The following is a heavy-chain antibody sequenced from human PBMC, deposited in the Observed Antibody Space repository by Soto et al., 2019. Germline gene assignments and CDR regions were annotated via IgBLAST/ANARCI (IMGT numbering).Heavy chain of an antibody. CDR1: GGSISSSSYY. CDR2: IYYSGST. J-gene: IGHJ4*02. Sequence: QLQLQESGPGLVKPSETLSLTCTVSGGSISSSSYYWGWIRQPPGKGLGWIGSIYYSGSTYYNPSLKXRXTXSVDTSKNQSSLKLSSVTAADTAVYYCARHSGPSAYWGPGTLVTVSS. CDR3: ARHSGPSAY. D-gene: IGHD2-15*01. V-gene: IGHV4-39*01.